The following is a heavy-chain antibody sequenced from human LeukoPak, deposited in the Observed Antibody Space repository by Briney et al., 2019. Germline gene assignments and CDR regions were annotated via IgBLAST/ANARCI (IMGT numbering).Heavy chain of an antibody. CDR3: ASSIGYCSSTSCYANHPTVRFDY. D-gene: IGHD2-2*01. CDR1: GGTFSSYA. Sequence: SVKVSCKASGGTFSSYAISWVRQAPGQGLEWMGGIIPIFGTANYAQKFQGRVTITADESTSTAYMELSSLRSEDTAVYYCASSIGYCSSTSCYANHPTVRFDYWGQGTLVTVSS. CDR2: IIPIFGTA. J-gene: IGHJ4*02. V-gene: IGHV1-69*13.